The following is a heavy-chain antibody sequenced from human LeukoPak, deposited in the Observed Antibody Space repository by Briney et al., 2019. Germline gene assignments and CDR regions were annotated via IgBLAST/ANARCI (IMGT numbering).Heavy chain of an antibody. D-gene: IGHD2-15*01. V-gene: IGHV4-4*07. CDR3: ARIYCSGGSCYYFDY. CDR1: GGSISSYY. Sequence: PSETLSLTCTVSGGSISSYYWSWIRQPAGKGLERIGRIYTSGGTNYNPSLKSRVTMSVDTSKNQFSLKLSSVTAADTAVYYCARIYCSGGSCYYFDYWGQGTLVTVSS. CDR2: IYTSGGT. J-gene: IGHJ4*02.